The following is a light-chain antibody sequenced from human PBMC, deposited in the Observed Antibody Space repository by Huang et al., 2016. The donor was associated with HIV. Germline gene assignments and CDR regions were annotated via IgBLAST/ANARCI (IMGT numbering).Light chain of an antibody. V-gene: IGKV4-1*01. Sequence: DIVMTQSPDSLPVFLGARATINCKSSQSVLYSSNNKYYLAWYKQKPGQPPKLLIYWESTRESGIPDRFSGSGSGTDFTLTIKSLQAEDVAVYYCQQDYTTPWTFGQGTKVEL. CDR1: QSVLYSSNNKYY. J-gene: IGKJ1*01. CDR3: QQDYTTPWT. CDR2: WES.